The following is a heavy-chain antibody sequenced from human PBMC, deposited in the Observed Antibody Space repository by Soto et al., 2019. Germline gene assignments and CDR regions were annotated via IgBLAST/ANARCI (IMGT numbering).Heavy chain of an antibody. CDR3: ARWFDP. J-gene: IGHJ5*02. Sequence: SETLSLTCTVSGGSVSSGPYYWSWIRQPPGKGLEWIGYIYYSGNTNYNPTLKSRVTISVDTSKNQFSLKLSSVTAADTAVYYCARWFDPWGQGTLVTVSS. CDR2: IYYSGNT. V-gene: IGHV4-61*01. CDR1: GGSVSSGPYY.